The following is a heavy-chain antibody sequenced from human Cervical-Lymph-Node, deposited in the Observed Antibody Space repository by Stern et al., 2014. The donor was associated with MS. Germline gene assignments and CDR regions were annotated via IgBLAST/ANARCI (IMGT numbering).Heavy chain of an antibody. CDR2: ISYGGSNK. CDR1: GFTFSHYC. V-gene: IGHV3-30*18. CDR3: AKVEGGSGSSHLYHGMDV. J-gene: IGHJ6*02. D-gene: IGHD3-10*01. Sequence: QVQLVESGGGVVQPGRSLTLSCAASGFTFSHYCMHWVRQAPGKGLEWVAVISYGGSNKFYADSVKGRFTISRDNSKNTLHLQMNSLRPEDTTLYYCAKVEGGSGSSHLYHGMDVWGQGTTVTVSS.